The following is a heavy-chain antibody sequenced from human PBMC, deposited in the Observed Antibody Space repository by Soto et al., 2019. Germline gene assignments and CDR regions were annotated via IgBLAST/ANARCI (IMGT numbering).Heavy chain of an antibody. J-gene: IGHJ3*02. D-gene: IGHD3-22*01. CDR1: GFTFSSYA. CDR3: AKDQTAYDYDSSGSADAFDI. CDR2: ISGSGGST. Sequence: EVQLLESGGGLVQPGGSLRLSCAASGFTFSSYAMSWVRQAPGKGLEWVSAISGSGGSTYYADSVKGRFTISRDNSKNTQYLQMNSLRAEDTAVYYCAKDQTAYDYDSSGSADAFDIWGQGTMVTVSS. V-gene: IGHV3-23*01.